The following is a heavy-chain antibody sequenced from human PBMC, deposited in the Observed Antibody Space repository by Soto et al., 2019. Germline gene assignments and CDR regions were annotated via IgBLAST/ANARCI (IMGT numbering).Heavy chain of an antibody. J-gene: IGHJ6*03. CDR2: IYYSGST. Sequence: SETLSLTCTVSGGSICSYYWSWIRQPPGKGLEWIGYIYYSGSTNYNPSLKSRVTISVDTSKNQFSLKLSSVTAADTAVYYCARVPVFGVVTPYYYYMDVWGKGTTVTAP. D-gene: IGHD3-3*01. CDR1: GGSICSYY. CDR3: ARVPVFGVVTPYYYYMDV. V-gene: IGHV4-59*01.